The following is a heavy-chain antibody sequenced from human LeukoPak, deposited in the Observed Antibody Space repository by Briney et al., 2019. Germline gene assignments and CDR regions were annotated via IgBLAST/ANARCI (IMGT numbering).Heavy chain of an antibody. D-gene: IGHD6-13*01. V-gene: IGHV4-39*07. J-gene: IGHJ5*02. CDR3: ARVFYSSSWYFGGNWFDP. CDR1: GGSISSSSYY. Sequence: SETLSLTCTVSGGSISSSSYYWGWIRQPPGKGLEWIGSIYYSGSTYYNPSLKSRATISVDTSKNQFSLKLSSVTAADTAVYYCARVFYSSSWYFGGNWFDPWGQGTLVTVSS. CDR2: IYYSGST.